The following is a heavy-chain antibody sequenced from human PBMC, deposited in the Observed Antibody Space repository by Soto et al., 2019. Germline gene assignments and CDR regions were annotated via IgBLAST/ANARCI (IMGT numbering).Heavy chain of an antibody. CDR1: GGSISSGGYY. CDR2: IYYSGST. J-gene: IGHJ4*02. Sequence: SETLSLTCTVSGGSISSGGYYWSWIRQHPGKGLEWIGYIYYSGSTYYKPSLKSRVTISVDTSKNQFSLKLSSVTAADTAVYYCARAPPYYYGSGSPLRYYFDYWGQGTLVTVSS. D-gene: IGHD3-10*01. V-gene: IGHV4-31*03. CDR3: ARAPPYYYGSGSPLRYYFDY.